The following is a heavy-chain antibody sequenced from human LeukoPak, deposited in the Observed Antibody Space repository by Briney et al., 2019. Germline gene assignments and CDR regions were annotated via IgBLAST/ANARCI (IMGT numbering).Heavy chain of an antibody. V-gene: IGHV3-7*01. CDR2: IKQDGSEK. Sequence: PGGSLRLSCAASGFTFSTYWMSWVRQAPGKGLEWVANIKQDGSEKYYVDSVKGRFTISRDNAKNSLDLQMSSLRAEDTAVYYCARGPLYCSSISCFAFDIWGQGTLVTVSS. D-gene: IGHD2-2*01. J-gene: IGHJ3*02. CDR3: ARGPLYCSSISCFAFDI. CDR1: GFTFSTYW.